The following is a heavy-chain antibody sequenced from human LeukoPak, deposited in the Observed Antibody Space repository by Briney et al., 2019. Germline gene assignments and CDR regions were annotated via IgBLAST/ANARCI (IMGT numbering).Heavy chain of an antibody. D-gene: IGHD7-27*01. CDR3: ARESGETGVDP. Sequence: SETLSLTCTVSGGSISSSSYYWGWIRQPPGKGLEWIATIYYSENTFYNPSLRSRVTISFDTSKNHFSLNLNSVTAADTAVYYCARESGETGVDPWGQGTLVTVSS. CDR2: IYYSENT. V-gene: IGHV4-39*07. CDR1: GGSISSSSYY. J-gene: IGHJ5*02.